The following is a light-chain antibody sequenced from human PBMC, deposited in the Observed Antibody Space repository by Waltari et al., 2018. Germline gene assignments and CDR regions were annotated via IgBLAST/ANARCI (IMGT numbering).Light chain of an antibody. V-gene: IGLV2-14*03. CDR3: SAYTSSSSRV. Sequence: QSALTQPASVSGSPGQSITISCTGTSSDIGGHHYVSWYQQHPGKAPKLMIYDVSKRFSSISNRFSGSKSANSASLTISGLQAEDEADYYCSAYTSSSSRVFGTGTRVTVL. J-gene: IGLJ1*01. CDR2: DVS. CDR1: SSDIGGHHY.